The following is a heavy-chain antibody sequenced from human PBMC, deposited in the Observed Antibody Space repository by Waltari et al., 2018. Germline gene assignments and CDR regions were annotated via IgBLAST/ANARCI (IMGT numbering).Heavy chain of an antibody. Sequence: QVHLVESGGGLGKPGGSLRLSCAVSGFGFGDSYMSWIRQAPGKGLEWVSYIPASGRGIYYSDSLRGRFIISRDNVKNSLYLELNSLRVDDTAMYFCARVTTDYAFDIWGQGTLVTVSS. V-gene: IGHV3-11*04. J-gene: IGHJ3*02. CDR3: ARVTTDYAFDI. CDR1: GFGFGDSY. CDR2: IPASGRGI. D-gene: IGHD4-17*01.